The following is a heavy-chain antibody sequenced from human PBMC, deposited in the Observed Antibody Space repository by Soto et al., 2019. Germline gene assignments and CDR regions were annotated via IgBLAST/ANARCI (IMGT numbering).Heavy chain of an antibody. CDR2: INPNSGGT. V-gene: IGHV1-2*04. J-gene: IGHJ6*03. Sequence: ASVKVSCKASGYTFTGYYMHWVRQAPGQGLEWMGWINPNSGGTNYAQKFQGWVTMTRDTSISTAYMELSRLRSDDTAVYYCARGPMAVVVVAANYYMDVWGKGTTVTVSS. D-gene: IGHD2-15*01. CDR3: ARGPMAVVVVAANYYMDV. CDR1: GYTFTGYY.